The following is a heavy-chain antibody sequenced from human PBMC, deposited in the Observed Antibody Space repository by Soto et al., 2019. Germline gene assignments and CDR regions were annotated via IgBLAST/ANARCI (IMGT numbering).Heavy chain of an antibody. J-gene: IGHJ4*02. Sequence: SETLSLTCAFYGVSFSGYHWTWIRQPPGTGLEWIGEINHSGSTNYNPSLKSRVTISVDTSKNQFSLKLTSVTAADTAVYYCARDKITGLFDYWGKGTLVTVS. CDR2: INHSGST. CDR1: GVSFSGYH. D-gene: IGHD2-8*02. V-gene: IGHV4-34*01. CDR3: ARDKITGLFDY.